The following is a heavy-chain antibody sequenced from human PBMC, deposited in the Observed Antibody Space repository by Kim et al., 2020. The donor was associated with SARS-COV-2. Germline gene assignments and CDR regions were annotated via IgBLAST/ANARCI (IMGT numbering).Heavy chain of an antibody. CDR3: AKAIGSGWYFPYFQH. D-gene: IGHD6-19*01. V-gene: IGHV3-30*02. J-gene: IGHJ1*01. Sequence: DSVKGRFTISRDNSKNTLYLQMNSLRAEDTAVYYCAKAIGSGWYFPYFQHWGQGTLVTVSS.